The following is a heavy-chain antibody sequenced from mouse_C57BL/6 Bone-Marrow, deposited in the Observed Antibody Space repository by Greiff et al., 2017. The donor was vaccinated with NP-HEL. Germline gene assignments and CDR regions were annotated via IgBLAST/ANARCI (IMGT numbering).Heavy chain of an antibody. D-gene: IGHD1-1*01. CDR1: GYTFTDYY. CDR3: ARRFYYGSSDWYVDV. J-gene: IGHJ1*03. V-gene: IGHV1-19*01. Sequence: VQLQQSGPVLVKPGASVKMSCKASGYTFTDYYMNWVKQSHGKSLEWIGVINPYNGGTSYNQKFKGKATLTVDKSSSTAYTELNRLTAEDSAVYYCARRFYYGSSDWYVDVWGTATTATASS. CDR2: INPYNGGT.